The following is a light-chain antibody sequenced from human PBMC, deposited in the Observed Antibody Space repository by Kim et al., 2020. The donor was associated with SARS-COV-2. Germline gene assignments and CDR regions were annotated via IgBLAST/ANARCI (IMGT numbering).Light chain of an antibody. J-gene: IGLJ2*01. V-gene: IGLV3-19*01. CDR1: SLRSYY. CDR3: NSRDSSGNHVV. CDR2: GKN. Sequence: SSELTQDPAVSVALGQTVRITCQGDSLRSYYVSWYQQKPGQAPVLVIYGKNNRPSGIPDRFSGSSSGNTASLTITAAQAEDEADYYCNSRDSSGNHVVFGGGTQLTVL.